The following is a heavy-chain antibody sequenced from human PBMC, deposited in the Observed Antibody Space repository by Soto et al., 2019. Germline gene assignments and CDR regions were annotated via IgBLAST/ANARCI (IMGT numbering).Heavy chain of an antibody. CDR3: ARSPLGYDYVRQTWREVGDSFDI. V-gene: IGHV4-34*12. J-gene: IGHJ3*02. CDR1: GASLGGVH. D-gene: IGHD3-16*01. CDR2: LIHGGST. Sequence: PSETLSLTCAIYGASLGGVHWTWLRQAPGKGLEWIGELIHGGSTNYNPSLKSRVSFSLDTSKNQFSLHLMSVTAADTAVYYCARSPLGYDYVRQTWREVGDSFDIWGRGTMVNVSS.